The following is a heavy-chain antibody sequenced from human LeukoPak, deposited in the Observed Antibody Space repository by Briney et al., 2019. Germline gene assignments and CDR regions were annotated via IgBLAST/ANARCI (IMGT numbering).Heavy chain of an antibody. CDR2: IRNSGNNI. CDR1: GFTLSSYN. CDR3: AELGITMIGGV. J-gene: IGHJ6*04. Sequence: GGSLRLSCAVSGFTLSSYNMNWVRQAPGKGLEWVSYIRNSGNNIYYADSVKGRFTISRDNAKNSLYLQMNSLRAEDTAVYYCAELGITMIGGVWGKGTTVTISS. V-gene: IGHV3-48*03. D-gene: IGHD3-10*02.